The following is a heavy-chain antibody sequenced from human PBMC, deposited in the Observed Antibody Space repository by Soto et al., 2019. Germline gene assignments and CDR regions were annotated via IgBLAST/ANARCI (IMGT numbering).Heavy chain of an antibody. J-gene: IGHJ4*02. V-gene: IGHV4-34*01. CDR1: GGSFSGYY. CDR3: VGIAAAGFDY. Sequence: ETLSLTCAVYGGSFSGYYWSWIRQPPGKGLEWIGEINHSGSTNYNPSLKSRVTISVDTSKNQFSLKLSSVTAADTAVYYCVGIAAAGFDYWGQGTLVTVSS. D-gene: IGHD6-13*01. CDR2: INHSGST.